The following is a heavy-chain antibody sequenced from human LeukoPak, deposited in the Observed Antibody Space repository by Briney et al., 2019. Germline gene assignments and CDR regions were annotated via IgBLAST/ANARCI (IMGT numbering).Heavy chain of an antibody. D-gene: IGHD1-26*01. CDR1: GFTFSSYE. Sequence: GGSLRLSCAASGFTFSSYEMNWVRQAPGKGLEWVSSISSNSYIYYADSVKGRFTVSRDNAKNSLYLQMNSLRAEDTAVYYCALLVGATLDFDNWGQGTLVTVSS. CDR3: ALLVGATLDFDN. J-gene: IGHJ4*02. V-gene: IGHV3-21*03. CDR2: ISSNSYI.